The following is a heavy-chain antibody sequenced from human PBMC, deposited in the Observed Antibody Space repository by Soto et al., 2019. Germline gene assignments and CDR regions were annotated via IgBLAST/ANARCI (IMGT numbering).Heavy chain of an antibody. D-gene: IGHD2-15*01. V-gene: IGHV1-18*01. Sequence: ASVKVSCKASGYTFTSYGISWVRQAPGQGLDWMGWISAYNGNTNYAQKLQGRVTMTTDTSTSTAYMELRSLRSDDTAVYYCARGSMDIVVVVAANDAFDIWGQGTMVTVSS. CDR1: GYTFTSYG. J-gene: IGHJ3*02. CDR2: ISAYNGNT. CDR3: ARGSMDIVVVVAANDAFDI.